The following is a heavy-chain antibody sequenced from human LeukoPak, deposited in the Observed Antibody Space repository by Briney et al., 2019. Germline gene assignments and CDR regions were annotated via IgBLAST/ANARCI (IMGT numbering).Heavy chain of an antibody. V-gene: IGHV6-1*01. CDR2: TYYRSKWYN. CDR1: GDSVSSNSAA. Sequence: SQTHSPTCAISGDSVSSNSAAWNWIRQSPSRGLEWLGRTYYRSKWYNDYAVSVKSRITINPDPSKNQFSLQLNSVTPEDTAVYYCARAGYALVRGVGLYCGMAVWGQGTTATVSS. J-gene: IGHJ6*02. D-gene: IGHD3-10*01. CDR3: ARAGYALVRGVGLYCGMAV.